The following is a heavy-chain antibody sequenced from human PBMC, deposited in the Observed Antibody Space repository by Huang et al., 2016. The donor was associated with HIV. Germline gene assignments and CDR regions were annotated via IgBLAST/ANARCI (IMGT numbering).Heavy chain of an antibody. CDR3: ASQHIGAAATWF. Sequence: QLQLQESGPGQVKPSETLSLTCTVSGDFISSTNYYWGWFRQSPGKGRVWVGSVYQSGSTNYNPSLKSRVTLSVDTSRNQFSLRLNSVTAADTAVYYCASQHIGAAATWFWGRGTQVAVSS. D-gene: IGHD6-13*01. CDR1: GDFISSTNYY. CDR2: VYQSGST. J-gene: IGHJ4*02. V-gene: IGHV4-39*01.